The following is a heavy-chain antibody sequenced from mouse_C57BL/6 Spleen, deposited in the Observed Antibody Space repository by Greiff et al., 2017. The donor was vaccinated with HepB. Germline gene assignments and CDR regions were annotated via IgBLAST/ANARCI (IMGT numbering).Heavy chain of an antibody. D-gene: IGHD4-1*01. V-gene: IGHV5-4*01. CDR2: ISDGGSYT. J-gene: IGHJ3*01. Sequence: DVHLVESGGGLVKPGGSLKLSCAASGFTFSSYAMSWVRQTPEKRLEWVATISDGGSYTYYPDNVKGRFTISRDNAKNNLYLQMSHLKSEDTAMYYCASGATGTTTWFAYWGQRTLVTVSA. CDR1: GFTFSSYA. CDR3: ASGATGTTTWFAY.